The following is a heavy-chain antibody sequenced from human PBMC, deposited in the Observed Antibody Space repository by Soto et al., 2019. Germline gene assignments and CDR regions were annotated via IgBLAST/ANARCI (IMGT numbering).Heavy chain of an antibody. D-gene: IGHD6-19*01. Sequence: GGSLRLSCAASGFTFSSYAMHWVRQAPGKGLEWVAVISYDGSNKYYADSVKGRFTISRDNSKNTLYLQMNSLRAEDTAVYYCARSLAVAGYDAFDIWGQGTMVTVSS. CDR1: GFTFSSYA. CDR2: ISYDGSNK. J-gene: IGHJ3*02. CDR3: ARSLAVAGYDAFDI. V-gene: IGHV3-30-3*01.